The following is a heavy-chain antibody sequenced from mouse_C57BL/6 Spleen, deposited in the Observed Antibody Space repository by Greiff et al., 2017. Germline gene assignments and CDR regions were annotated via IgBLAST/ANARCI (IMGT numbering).Heavy chain of an antibody. Sequence: EVQRVESGPGLVKPSQSLSLTCSVTGYSITSGYYWNWIRQFPGNKLEWMGYISYDGSNNYNPSLKNRISITRDTSKNQFFLKLNSVTTEDTATYYCARDPIYYGNYDYYAMDYWGQGTSVTVSS. D-gene: IGHD2-1*01. CDR1: GYSITSGYY. V-gene: IGHV3-6*01. CDR2: ISYDGSN. J-gene: IGHJ4*01. CDR3: ARDPIYYGNYDYYAMDY.